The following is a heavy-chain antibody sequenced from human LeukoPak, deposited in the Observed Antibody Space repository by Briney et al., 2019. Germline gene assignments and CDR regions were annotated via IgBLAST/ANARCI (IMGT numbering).Heavy chain of an antibody. D-gene: IGHD6-6*01. CDR2: IYSGGST. CDR3: AREYSSSSGELGDFDY. CDR1: GFTVSSNY. J-gene: IGHJ4*02. Sequence: GGSLRLSCAASGFTVSSNYMSWVRQAPGKGLEWVSVIYSGGSTYYADSLKGRFTISRHNYKKSLYLQMNRQRAEDTAVYYCAREYSSSSGELGDFDYWGQGTLVTVSS. V-gene: IGHV3-53*04.